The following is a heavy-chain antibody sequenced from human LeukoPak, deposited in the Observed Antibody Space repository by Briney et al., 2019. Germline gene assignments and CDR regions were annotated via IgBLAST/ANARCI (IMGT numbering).Heavy chain of an antibody. CDR3: ARDNVCNIGWYFDL. CDR1: GGSISSGGYY. D-gene: IGHD2/OR15-2a*01. CDR2: IYYSGST. J-gene: IGHJ2*01. V-gene: IGHV4-31*03. Sequence: PSQTLSLTCTVSGGSISSGGYYWSWIRQHPGKGLEWIGYIYYSGSTYYNPSLKSRVTISVDTSKNQFSLKLSSVTAADTAVYYCARDNVCNIGWYFDLWGRGTLVTVSS.